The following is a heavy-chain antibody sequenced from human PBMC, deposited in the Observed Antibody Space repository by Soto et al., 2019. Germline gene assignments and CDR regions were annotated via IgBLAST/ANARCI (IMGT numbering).Heavy chain of an antibody. CDR2: ISGSGGST. CDR1: GFTFSSYA. D-gene: IGHD6-19*01. CDR3: AKGALQAVAVPDAFDI. J-gene: IGHJ3*02. V-gene: IGHV3-23*01. Sequence: GGSLRLSCAASGFTFSSYAMSWVRQAPGKGLEWVSAISGSGGSTYYADSVKGRFTISRDNSKNTLYLQMNSLRAEDTAVYYCAKGALQAVAVPDAFDIWGQGTMVTVSS.